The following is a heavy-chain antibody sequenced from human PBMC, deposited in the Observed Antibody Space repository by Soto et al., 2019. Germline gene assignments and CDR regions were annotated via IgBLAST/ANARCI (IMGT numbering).Heavy chain of an antibody. D-gene: IGHD5-12*01. CDR2: IYSGGST. CDR1: GFTVSSNY. CDR3: ARVQGLGLPYYLDY. J-gene: IGHJ4*02. Sequence: PGGSLRLSCAASGFTVSSNYMSWVRQAPGKGLEWVSVIYSGGSTYYADSVKGRFTISRDNSKNTLYLQMNSLRAEDTAVYYCARVQGLGLPYYLDYWGQGTLVTVSS. V-gene: IGHV3-66*01.